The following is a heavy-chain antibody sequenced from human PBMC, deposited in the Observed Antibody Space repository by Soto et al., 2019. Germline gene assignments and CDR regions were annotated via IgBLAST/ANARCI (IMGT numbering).Heavy chain of an antibody. CDR2: ISSSSSYI. J-gene: IGHJ3*01. Sequence: GGSLRLSCAASGSTFSSYSMNWVRQAPGKGLEWVSSISSSSSYIYYADSVKGRFTISRDNAKNSLYLQMNSLRAEDTAVDYCERTLRDGYGHEAADLGGQGTMVTVSS. V-gene: IGHV3-21*01. CDR3: ERTLRDGYGHEAADL. CDR1: GSTFSSYS. D-gene: IGHD5-12*01.